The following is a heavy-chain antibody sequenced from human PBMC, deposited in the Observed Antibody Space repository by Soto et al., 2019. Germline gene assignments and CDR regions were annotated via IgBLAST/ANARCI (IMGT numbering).Heavy chain of an antibody. CDR2: INAGNGNT. J-gene: IGHJ4*02. Sequence: ASVKVSCKASGYTFTSYAMHWVRQAPGQRLEWMGWINAGNGNTKYSQKFQGRVTITRDTSASTAYMELSSLRSEDTAVYYCARAYGSSGELFDYWGQGTLVTVSS. D-gene: IGHD3-10*01. CDR1: GYTFTSYA. V-gene: IGHV1-3*01. CDR3: ARAYGSSGELFDY.